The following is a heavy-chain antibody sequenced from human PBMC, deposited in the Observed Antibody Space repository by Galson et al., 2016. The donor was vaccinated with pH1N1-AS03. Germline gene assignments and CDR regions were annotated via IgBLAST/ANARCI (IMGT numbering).Heavy chain of an antibody. D-gene: IGHD6-13*01. V-gene: IGHV1-2*02. Sequence: SVKVSCKASGYTFTGYYIHWVRQAPGQGLEWMGWINPNSGGTNSAQKFQGRVTMTRDTSISPAYMDLSRLRSDDTAVYYCERGSDSSNWYYYGMDVWGPGTTVTVSS. CDR1: GYTFTGYY. CDR2: INPNSGGT. J-gene: IGHJ6*02. CDR3: ERGSDSSNWYYYGMDV.